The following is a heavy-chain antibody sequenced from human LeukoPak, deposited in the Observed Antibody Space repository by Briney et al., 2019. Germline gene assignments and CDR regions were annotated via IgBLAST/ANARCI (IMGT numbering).Heavy chain of an antibody. V-gene: IGHV4-4*02. CDR2: IYHSGST. Sequence: ASGTLSLTCAVSGGSISSSNWWSWVRQPPGKGLEWIGEIYHSGSTNYNPSLKSRVTISVDKPKNQFSLKLSSVTAADTAVYYCARAVAGTFDYWGQGTLVTVSS. CDR3: ARAVAGTFDY. D-gene: IGHD6-19*01. CDR1: GGSISSSNW. J-gene: IGHJ4*02.